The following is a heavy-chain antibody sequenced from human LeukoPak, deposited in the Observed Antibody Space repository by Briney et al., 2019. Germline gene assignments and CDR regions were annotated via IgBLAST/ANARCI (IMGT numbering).Heavy chain of an antibody. CDR1: GGTFSSYA. CDR2: IIPIFGTA. Sequence: SVKVSCKASGGTFSSYAISWVRQAPGQGLEWMGGIIPIFGTANYAQKFQGRVTITADQSTSTAYMELSSLRSEDTAVYYCARGRKYTSGYRVTELGSGYSDYWGQGTLVTVSS. D-gene: IGHD5-18*01. J-gene: IGHJ4*02. CDR3: ARGRKYTSGYRVTELGSGYSDY. V-gene: IGHV1-69*13.